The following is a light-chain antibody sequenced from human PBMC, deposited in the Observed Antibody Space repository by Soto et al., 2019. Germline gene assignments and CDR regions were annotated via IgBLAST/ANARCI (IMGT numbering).Light chain of an antibody. V-gene: IGKV1-5*03. J-gene: IGKJ1*01. CDR2: KAS. Sequence: TQSPATLSASVGDRVTITCRASQSIDSWLAWYQQKPGKAPKLLMYKASSLESGVPSNFSGSGSGTEFTLTISSLQPEDFATYYCQQYNAYPWTFGQGTKVDIK. CDR1: QSIDSW. CDR3: QQYNAYPWT.